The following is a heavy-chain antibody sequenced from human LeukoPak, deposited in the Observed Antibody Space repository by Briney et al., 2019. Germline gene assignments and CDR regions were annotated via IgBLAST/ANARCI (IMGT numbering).Heavy chain of an antibody. CDR3: ARGRTPIAVAAFDI. D-gene: IGHD6-19*01. CDR1: GGSISSYY. CDR2: IYHSGST. J-gene: IGHJ3*02. V-gene: IGHV4-59*01. Sequence: SETLSLTCTVSGGSISSYYWSWIRQPPGKGLEWIGYIYHSGSTNYNPSLKSRVTISVDTSKNQFSLKLSSVTAADTAVYYCARGRTPIAVAAFDIWGQGTMVTVSS.